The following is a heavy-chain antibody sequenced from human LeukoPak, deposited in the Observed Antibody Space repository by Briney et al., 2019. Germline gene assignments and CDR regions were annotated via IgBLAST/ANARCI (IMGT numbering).Heavy chain of an antibody. V-gene: IGHV4-30-4*08. Sequence: PSQTLSLTCTVSGGSISSGGYYWSWIRQHPGKGLEWIGYIYYSGSTYYNPSLRSRVTISVDTSKNQFSLKLSSVTAADTAVYYCARGTPYYYDSSGYYPVCFDPWGQGTLVTVSS. CDR2: IYYSGST. D-gene: IGHD3-22*01. J-gene: IGHJ5*02. CDR1: GGSISSGGYY. CDR3: ARGTPYYYDSSGYYPVCFDP.